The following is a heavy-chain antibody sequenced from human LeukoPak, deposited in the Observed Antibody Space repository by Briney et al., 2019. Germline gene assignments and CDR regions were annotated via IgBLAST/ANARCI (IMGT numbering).Heavy chain of an antibody. D-gene: IGHD1-1*01. V-gene: IGHV3-64*02. Sequence: GGSLRLSCAASGFIFSSYAMQWVRQAPGKELECISAITGNGGGTFYADSVKGRFTITRHNSKNTLFLQMDSLKAEDMAVYYCVRGGQSTNCFDYWGQGILVTVSS. J-gene: IGHJ4*02. CDR3: VRGGQSTNCFDY. CDR1: GFIFSSYA. CDR2: ITGNGGGT.